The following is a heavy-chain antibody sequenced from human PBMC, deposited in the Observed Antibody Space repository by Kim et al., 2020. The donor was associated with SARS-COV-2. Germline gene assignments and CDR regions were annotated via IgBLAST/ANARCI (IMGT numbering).Heavy chain of an antibody. D-gene: IGHD2-8*01. Sequence: GGSLRLSCAASGFTFSNYAMTWVRQAPGKGLERVSAISSSGVNTYYADSVQGRFTISRDNSKNTLYLQMNSLRAEDTAVYYCAKRPVNGAFDIWGQGTLVTVSS. V-gene: IGHV3-23*01. CDR3: AKRPVNGAFDI. CDR2: ISSSGVNT. J-gene: IGHJ3*02. CDR1: GFTFSNYA.